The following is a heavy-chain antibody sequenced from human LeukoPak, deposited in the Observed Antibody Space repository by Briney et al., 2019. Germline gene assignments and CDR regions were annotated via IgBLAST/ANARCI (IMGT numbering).Heavy chain of an antibody. V-gene: IGHV3-53*01. CDR3: ASEVETHADY. Sequence: GGSLRLSCAASGFTVSSNFMGRVRQAPGKGLEWVSVIYGGGSTYYADSVKGRFTISRDTSKNTLHLQMNSLRAEDTAVYYCASEVETHADYWGQGTLVTVSS. CDR1: GFTVSSNF. CDR2: IYGGGST. J-gene: IGHJ4*02.